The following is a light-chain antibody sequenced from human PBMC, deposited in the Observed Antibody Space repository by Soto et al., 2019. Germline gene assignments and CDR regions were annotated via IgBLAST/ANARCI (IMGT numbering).Light chain of an antibody. CDR1: QSVSSNY. CDR3: QQYSGSPPTT. Sequence: EIVLTQSPGTLSLSPGERATLSCRASQSVSSNYLAWYQQKPAQAPRLLIYGASSRATGIPDRFSGSGSGTDFILTISRLEPEDFAVYYCQQYSGSPPTTFGQGTRLEIE. V-gene: IGKV3-20*01. CDR2: GAS. J-gene: IGKJ5*01.